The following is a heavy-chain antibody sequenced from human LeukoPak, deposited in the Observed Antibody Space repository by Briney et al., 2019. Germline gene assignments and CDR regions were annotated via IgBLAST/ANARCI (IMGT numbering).Heavy chain of an antibody. J-gene: IGHJ4*02. D-gene: IGHD6-13*01. CDR3: ARYPLSYSGNWHYYFDY. Sequence: ASVKVSCKASGYTFTSNGISWVRQAPGQGLEWMGCISAYNGNTNYAQNLQDRDFMNTDTSTSTAYVELRSLRSDDTAVYYCARYPLSYSGNWHYYFDYWGQGTLVTVSS. V-gene: IGHV1-18*04. CDR2: ISAYNGNT. CDR1: GYTFTSNG.